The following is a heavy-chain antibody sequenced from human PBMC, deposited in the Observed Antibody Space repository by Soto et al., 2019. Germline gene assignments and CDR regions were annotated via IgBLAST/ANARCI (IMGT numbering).Heavy chain of an antibody. J-gene: IGHJ6*03. CDR3: ARWYYDFWSGYPSSPYYYYYMDV. D-gene: IGHD3-3*01. Sequence: SETLSLTCTVSGGSISSYYWSWIRQPPGKGLEWIGYIYYSGSTNYNPSLKSRVTISVDTSKNQFSLKLSSVTAADTAVYYCARWYYDFWSGYPSSPYYYYYMDVWGKGTTVTVSS. CDR2: IYYSGST. CDR1: GGSISSYY. V-gene: IGHV4-59*08.